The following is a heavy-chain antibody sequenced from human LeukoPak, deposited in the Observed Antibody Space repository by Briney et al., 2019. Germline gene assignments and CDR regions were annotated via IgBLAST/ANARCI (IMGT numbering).Heavy chain of an antibody. D-gene: IGHD6-13*01. V-gene: IGHV1-2*02. CDR3: ARIAAAGTVHWFDP. Sequence: GASVKVSCKASGYTFTGYYMHWVRQAPGQGLEWMGWINPNRGGTNYAQKFQGRVTMTRDTSISTAYMELSRLRSDDTAVYYCARIAAAGTVHWFDPWGQGPLVTVSS. J-gene: IGHJ5*02. CDR2: INPNRGGT. CDR1: GYTFTGYY.